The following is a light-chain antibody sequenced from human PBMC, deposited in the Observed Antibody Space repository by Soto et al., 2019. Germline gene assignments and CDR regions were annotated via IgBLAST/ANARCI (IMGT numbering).Light chain of an antibody. J-gene: IGLJ2*01. CDR3: SSYTSSSTPVV. V-gene: IGLV2-14*01. CDR1: SSDVGDYNY. Sequence: QAVVTQPASVSGSPGQSITISCTGTSSDVGDYNYVSWYQQHPGKAPKLMIYEVSNRPSGVSNRFSGSKSGNTASLTISGLQAEDEADYYCSSYTSSSTPVVFGGGTKLTVL. CDR2: EVS.